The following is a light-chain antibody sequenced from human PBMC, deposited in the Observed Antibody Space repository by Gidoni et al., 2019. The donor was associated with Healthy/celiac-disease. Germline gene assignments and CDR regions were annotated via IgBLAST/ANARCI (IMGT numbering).Light chain of an antibody. CDR2: LGS. J-gene: IGKJ1*01. Sequence: DMVMTQSPLSRPVTPGEPASTSCRSSQSLLHSNGYNYLDWYLQKPGQSPQLLIYLGSNRASGVPDRFSGSGSGTDFTLKISRVEAEDVGVYYCMQALQTPRTFGQGTKVEIK. V-gene: IGKV2-28*01. CDR3: MQALQTPRT. CDR1: QSLLHSNGYNY.